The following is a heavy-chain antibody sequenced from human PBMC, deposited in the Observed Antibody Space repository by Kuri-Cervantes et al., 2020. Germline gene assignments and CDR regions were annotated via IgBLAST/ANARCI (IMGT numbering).Heavy chain of an antibody. CDR1: GGTFSSYA. Sequence: SVKVSCKASGGTFSSYAISWVRQAPGQGLEWMGGIIPIFGTANYAQKFQGRVTITTDESTSTAYMELSSLRSEDTAVYYCARGIDSYGHYYYYYMDVWGKGTTVTVSS. CDR2: IIPIFGTA. D-gene: IGHD5-18*01. CDR3: ARGIDSYGHYYYYYMDV. V-gene: IGHV1-69*05. J-gene: IGHJ6*03.